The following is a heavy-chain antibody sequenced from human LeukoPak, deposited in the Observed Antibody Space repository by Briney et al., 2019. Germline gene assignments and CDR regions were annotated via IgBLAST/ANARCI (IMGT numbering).Heavy chain of an antibody. J-gene: IGHJ4*02. V-gene: IGHV4-59*01. Sequence: PSETLSLTCTVSGGSISSYYWSWIRQPPGKGLEWIGYIYYSGSTNYNPSLKSRVTISVDTSKNQFSLKLSSVTAAGTAVYYCARGYGPHTSGWDYWGQGTLVTVPS. CDR1: GGSISSYY. D-gene: IGHD6-19*01. CDR3: ARGYGPHTSGWDY. CDR2: IYYSGST.